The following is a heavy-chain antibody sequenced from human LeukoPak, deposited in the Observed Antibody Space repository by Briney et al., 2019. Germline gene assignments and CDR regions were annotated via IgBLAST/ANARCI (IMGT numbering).Heavy chain of an antibody. CDR3: AKVAVAGTHRYYFDY. D-gene: IGHD6-19*01. CDR2: ISTSSGYI. Sequence: GGSLRLSCAASGFTFSSYNMNWVRQAPGKGLEWVSSISTSSGYIYYADSVKGRFTISRDNAKNSLYLQMNSLRAEDTAVYYCAKVAVAGTHRYYFDYWGQGTLVTVSS. CDR1: GFTFSSYN. V-gene: IGHV3-21*04. J-gene: IGHJ4*02.